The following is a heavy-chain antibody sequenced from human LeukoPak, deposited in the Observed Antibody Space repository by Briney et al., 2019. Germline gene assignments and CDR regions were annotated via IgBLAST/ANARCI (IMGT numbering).Heavy chain of an antibody. CDR3: ARGFYDFWNDYQRDKSYMDV. Sequence: PSETLSLTCTVSGGSISSYYWSWIRQPPGKGLEWIGYIYYSGSTNYNPSLKSRVTISVDTSKNQFSLKLSFVTAADTAVYYCARGFYDFWNDYQRDKSYMDVWGKGTTVTVSS. D-gene: IGHD3-3*01. V-gene: IGHV4-59*08. J-gene: IGHJ6*03. CDR1: GGSISSYY. CDR2: IYYSGST.